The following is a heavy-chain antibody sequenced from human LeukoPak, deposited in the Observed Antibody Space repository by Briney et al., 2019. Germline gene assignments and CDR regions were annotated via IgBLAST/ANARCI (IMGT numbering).Heavy chain of an antibody. Sequence: ASVKVSCKASGYTFTNYGITWVRQAPGQGLEWMGWINPNSGGTNYAQKFQGRVTMTRDTSISTAYMELSRLRSDDTAVYYCARASVENTLRIDDYWGQGTLVTVSS. D-gene: IGHD2-15*01. J-gene: IGHJ4*02. CDR1: GYTFTNYG. CDR2: INPNSGGT. CDR3: ARASVENTLRIDDY. V-gene: IGHV1-2*02.